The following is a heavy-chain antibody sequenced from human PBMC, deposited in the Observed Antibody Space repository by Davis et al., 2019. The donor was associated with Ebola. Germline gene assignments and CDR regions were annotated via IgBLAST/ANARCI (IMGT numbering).Heavy chain of an antibody. CDR3: ARYPSDLYYYYYGMDV. Sequence: ASVKVSCKASGYTFTSYDINWVRQAPGQGLEWMGWMNPNSGNTGYAQKFQGRVTMTRNTSISTAYMELSSLRSEDTAVYYCARYPSDLYYYYYGMDVWGQGTTVTVSS. V-gene: IGHV1-8*01. CDR1: GYTFTSYD. CDR2: MNPNSGNT. J-gene: IGHJ6*02.